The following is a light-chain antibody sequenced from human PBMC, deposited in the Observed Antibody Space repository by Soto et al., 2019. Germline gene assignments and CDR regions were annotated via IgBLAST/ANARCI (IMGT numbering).Light chain of an antibody. CDR2: GAS. Sequence: MTQSPDILSRSPVDAAIVSSMASQSVASALAWYQQRPGQPPRVIMYGASVRSTGLPDRFSGSGSGTEFTLTISSLQSEDFAVYFCQNYKYWPYTFGQGTRLEIK. J-gene: IGKJ5*01. V-gene: IGKV3-15*01. CDR1: QSVASA. CDR3: QNYKYWPYT.